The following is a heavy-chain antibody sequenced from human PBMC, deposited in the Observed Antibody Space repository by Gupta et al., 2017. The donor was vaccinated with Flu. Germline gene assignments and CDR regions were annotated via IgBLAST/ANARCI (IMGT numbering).Heavy chain of an antibody. CDR2: SAYGGDT. CDR3: ASGIKGTTVTDTFDF. J-gene: IGHJ4*02. Sequence: RQSPGKWLEAIGTSAYGGDTNYNPSLKSRATIFVDTSRNKFSLRLTSVTAADTAVYYCASGIKGTTVTDTFDFWGQGILVTVSS. V-gene: IGHV4-39*01. D-gene: IGHD2-21*02.